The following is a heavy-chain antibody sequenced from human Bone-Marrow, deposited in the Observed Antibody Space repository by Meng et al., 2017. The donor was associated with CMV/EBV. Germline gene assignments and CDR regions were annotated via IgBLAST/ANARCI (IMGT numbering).Heavy chain of an antibody. CDR3: AREGVVPAATPFDP. CDR2: ISAYNGNT. CDR1: GYTFTSYG. J-gene: IGHJ5*02. D-gene: IGHD2-2*01. V-gene: IGHV1-18*01. Sequence: ASVKVSCKASGYTFTSYGISWVRQAPGQGLEWMGWISAYNGNTNYAQKFQGRVTMTRDTSISTAYMELSRLRSDDTAVYYCAREGVVPAATPFDPWGQGTLVTFSS.